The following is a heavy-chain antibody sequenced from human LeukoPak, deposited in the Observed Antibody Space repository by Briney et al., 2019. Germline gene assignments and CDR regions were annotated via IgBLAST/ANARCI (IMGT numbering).Heavy chain of an antibody. CDR3: ARDQMVRGVIGAFDY. Sequence: SETLSLTCAVYGGSLSGYYWSWIRQPPGKGLEWIGYIYYSGSTNYNPSLKSRVTISVDTSKNQFSLKLSSVTAADTAVYYCARDQMVRGVIGAFDYWGQGTLVTVSS. V-gene: IGHV4-59*01. D-gene: IGHD3-10*01. J-gene: IGHJ4*02. CDR1: GGSLSGYY. CDR2: IYYSGST.